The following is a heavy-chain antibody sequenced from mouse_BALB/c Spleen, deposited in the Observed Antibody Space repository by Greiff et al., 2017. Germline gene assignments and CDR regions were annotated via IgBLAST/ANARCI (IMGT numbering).Heavy chain of an antibody. CDR3: ARNYYDYAWFAY. V-gene: IGHV3-6*02. D-gene: IGHD2-4*01. CDR1: GYSITSGYF. Sequence: EVKLMESGPGLVKPSQSLSLTCSVTGYSITSGYFWYWIRQFPGNKLEWMGYISYDGSNNYNPSLKNRISITRDTSKNQFFLKLNSVTTEDTATYYCARNYYDYAWFAYWGQGTLVTVSA. J-gene: IGHJ3*01. CDR2: ISYDGSN.